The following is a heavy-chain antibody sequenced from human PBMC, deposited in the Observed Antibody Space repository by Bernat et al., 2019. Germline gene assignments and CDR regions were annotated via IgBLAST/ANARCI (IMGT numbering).Heavy chain of an antibody. Sequence: EVQLVESGGGLVKPGGSLRLSCAASGFTFSNAWMSWVRQAPGKGLEWVGRIKSKTDGGTIDYAAPVKGRFTISRDDSKNTLYLQMNSLKTEDTAVYYCARGGGVGYCSGGSCYAVDYWGQGALVTVSS. D-gene: IGHD2-15*01. CDR2: IKSKTDGGTI. J-gene: IGHJ4*02. CDR3: ARGGGVGYCSGGSCYAVDY. CDR1: GFTFSNAW. V-gene: IGHV3-15*01.